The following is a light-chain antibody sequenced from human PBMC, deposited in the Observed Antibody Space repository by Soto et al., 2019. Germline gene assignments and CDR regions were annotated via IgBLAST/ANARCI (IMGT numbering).Light chain of an antibody. V-gene: IGKV3D-11*01. CDR2: DAS. CDR3: QQYNNWWT. Sequence: EIVLTQSPATLSLSPGERATLSCRASQGLSSFLAWYQQKPGQAPRLLIYDASNRATGIPARFSGSGPGTEFTLTISSLQSEDFAVYYCQQYNNWWTFGQGTKVDIK. CDR1: QGLSSF. J-gene: IGKJ1*01.